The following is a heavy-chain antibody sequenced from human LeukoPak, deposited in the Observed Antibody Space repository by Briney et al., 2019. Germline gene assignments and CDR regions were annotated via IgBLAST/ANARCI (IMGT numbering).Heavy chain of an antibody. V-gene: IGHV3-48*01. CDR1: GFTFSS. Sequence: GGSLRLSCAASGFTFSSMNWVRQAPGKGLEWVSYISSSSSTIYYADSVKGRFTISRDNAKNSLYLQMNSLRAEDTAVYYCARTLSGSQLSFDYWGQGTLVTVSS. J-gene: IGHJ4*02. CDR2: ISSSSSTI. D-gene: IGHD1-26*01. CDR3: ARTLSGSQLSFDY.